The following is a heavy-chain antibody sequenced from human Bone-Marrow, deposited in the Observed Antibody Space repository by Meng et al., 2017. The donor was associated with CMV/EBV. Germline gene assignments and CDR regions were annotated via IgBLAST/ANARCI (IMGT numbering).Heavy chain of an antibody. CDR2: MNPNSGNT. CDR1: GGTFSSYA. V-gene: IGHV1-8*02. CDR3: ARHQTPNGITIFGVVTDLSSGMDV. J-gene: IGHJ6*02. Sequence: ASVKVSCKASGGTFSSYANSWVRQATGQGLEWMGWMNPNSGNTGYAQKFQGRVTMTRNTSISTAYMELSSLRSEDTAVYYCARHQTPNGITIFGVVTDLSSGMDVWGQGTTVTVSS. D-gene: IGHD3-3*01.